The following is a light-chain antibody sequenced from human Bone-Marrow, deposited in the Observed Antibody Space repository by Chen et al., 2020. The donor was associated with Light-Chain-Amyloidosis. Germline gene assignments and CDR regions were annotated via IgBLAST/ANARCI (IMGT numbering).Light chain of an antibody. CDR1: SRDVGGYDF. V-gene: IGLV2-11*01. J-gene: IGLJ1*01. CDR2: EVS. CDR3: CSYAGSYSLYV. Sequence: QAALTQPRSVSGSPGQPVSISCTGTSRDVGGYDFVSWYQKHPVKAPKLMIYEVSKRPSGVPDRFSGSKSGNTASLTISGLQADDEADYYCCSYAGSYSLYVFGSGTKVTVL.